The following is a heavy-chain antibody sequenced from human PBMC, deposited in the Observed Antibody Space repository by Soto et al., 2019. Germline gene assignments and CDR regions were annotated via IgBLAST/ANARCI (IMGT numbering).Heavy chain of an antibody. J-gene: IGHJ4*02. CDR3: AKDQNEQQLAYVIDY. CDR2: ISGSGGST. CDR1: GFTFSSYA. V-gene: IGHV3-23*01. D-gene: IGHD6-13*01. Sequence: GESLKISCAASGFTFSSYAMSWVRQAPGKGLEWVSAISGSGGSTYYADSVKGRFTISRDNSKNTLYLQMNSLRAEDTAVYYCAKDQNEQQLAYVIDYWGQGTLVTVSS.